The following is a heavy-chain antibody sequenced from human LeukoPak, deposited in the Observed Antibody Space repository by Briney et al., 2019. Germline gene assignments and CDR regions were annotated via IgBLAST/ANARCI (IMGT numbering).Heavy chain of an antibody. CDR1: GGSFSGYY. CDR2: INHSGST. J-gene: IGHJ3*02. D-gene: IGHD2-15*01. CDR3: ARGALYCSGGSCYSFVFDI. Sequence: SETLSLTCAVYGGSFSGYYWSWIRQPPGKGLEWIGEINHSGSTNYNPSLKSRVTISVDTSKNQFSLKLSSVTAADTAVYYCARGALYCSGGSCYSFVFDIWGQGTMVPVSS. V-gene: IGHV4-34*01.